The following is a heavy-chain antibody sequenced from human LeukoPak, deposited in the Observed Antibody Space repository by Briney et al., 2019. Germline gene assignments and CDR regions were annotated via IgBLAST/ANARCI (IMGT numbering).Heavy chain of an antibody. D-gene: IGHD4-17*01. J-gene: IGHJ4*02. CDR1: GGSISSYY. CDR3: ARNHDYGDYVEN. Sequence: SETLSLTCTVSGGSISSYYWSWIRQPPGKGLEWSGYIYYSGSTNYNPSLKSRVTISVDTSKNQFSLKLSSVTAADTAVYYCARNHDYGDYVENWGQGTLVTVSS. CDR2: IYYSGST. V-gene: IGHV4-59*01.